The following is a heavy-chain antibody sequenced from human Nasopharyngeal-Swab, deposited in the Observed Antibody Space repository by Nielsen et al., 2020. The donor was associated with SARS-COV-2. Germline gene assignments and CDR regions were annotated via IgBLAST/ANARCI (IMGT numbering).Heavy chain of an antibody. J-gene: IGHJ4*02. CDR1: GYTFTAYY. CDR2: INPNSGYT. V-gene: IGHV1-2*06. D-gene: IGHD5-12*01. Sequence: ASVKVSCKTSGYTFTAYYVHWVRQAPGQGLEWVGRINPNSGYTEYVQKFQGRVAMTRDTSITTAYMELFILTSDDTAVYYCARDEIKRGYSGYDRTDSWGQGTLVTVSS. CDR3: ARDEIKRGYSGYDRTDS.